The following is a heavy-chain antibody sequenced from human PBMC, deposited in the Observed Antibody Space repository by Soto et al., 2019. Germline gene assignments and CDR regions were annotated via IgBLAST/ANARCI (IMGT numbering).Heavy chain of an antibody. CDR2: IYSGGST. CDR3: ARGQDYGDYSYAFDI. J-gene: IGHJ3*02. Sequence: EVRLVESGGGLIQPGGSLRLSCAASGFTVSSNYMSWVRQAPGKGLEWVSVIYSGGSTYYADSVKGRFTISRDNSKNTLYLQMNSLRAEDTAVYYCARGQDYGDYSYAFDIWGQGTMVTVSS. D-gene: IGHD4-17*01. CDR1: GFTVSSNY. V-gene: IGHV3-53*01.